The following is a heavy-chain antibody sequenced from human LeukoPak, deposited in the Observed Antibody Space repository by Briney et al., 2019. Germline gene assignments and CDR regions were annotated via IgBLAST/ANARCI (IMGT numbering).Heavy chain of an antibody. D-gene: IGHD3-22*01. CDR3: ASLRYDSSGYFENY. CDR2: IYTSGST. Sequence: SETLSLTCTVSGGSISSYYWSWIRQPAGKGLEWIGRIYTSGSTNYNPSLKSRVTMSVDTSKNQFSLKLSSVTAADTAVYYCASLRYDSSGYFENYWGQGTLVTVSS. J-gene: IGHJ4*02. V-gene: IGHV4-4*07. CDR1: GGSISSYY.